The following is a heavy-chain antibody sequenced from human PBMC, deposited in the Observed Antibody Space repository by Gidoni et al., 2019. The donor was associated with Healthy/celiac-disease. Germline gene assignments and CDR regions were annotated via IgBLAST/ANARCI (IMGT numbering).Heavy chain of an antibody. Sequence: QVQLVQSGAEVKKPGASVKVSCKVSGYPLTELSMHWVRQAPGKGLEWMGGFDPEDGETIYAQKFQGRVTMTEDTSTDTAYMELSSLRSEDTAVYYCATAEPLTATITGAFDYWGQGTLVTVSS. CDR1: GYPLTELS. J-gene: IGHJ4*02. CDR3: ATAEPLTATITGAFDY. D-gene: IGHD5-12*01. V-gene: IGHV1-24*01. CDR2: FDPEDGET.